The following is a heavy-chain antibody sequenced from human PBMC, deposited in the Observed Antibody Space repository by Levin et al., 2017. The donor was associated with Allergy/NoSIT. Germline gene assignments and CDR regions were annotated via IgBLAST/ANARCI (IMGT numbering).Heavy chain of an antibody. V-gene: IGHV7-4-1*02. J-gene: IGHJ4*02. CDR1: GYTFTSYA. CDR3: AREGWTAVAGPDY. D-gene: IGHD6-19*01. CDR2: INTNTGNP. Sequence: GESLKISCKASGYTFTSYAMNWVRQAPGQGLEWMGWINTNTGNPTYAQGFTGRFVFSLDTSVSTAYLQISSLKAEDTAVYYCAREGWTAVAGPDYWGQGTLVTVSS.